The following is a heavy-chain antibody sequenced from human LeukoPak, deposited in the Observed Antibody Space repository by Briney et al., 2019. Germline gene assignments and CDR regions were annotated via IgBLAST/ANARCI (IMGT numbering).Heavy chain of an antibody. CDR1: GGSISSYY. D-gene: IGHD3-22*01. J-gene: IGHJ5*02. Sequence: SETLSLTCTGSGGSISSYYWSWLRQPAGKGLEWIGRIYTSGSTNYNPSLKSRVTMSVDTSKNQFSLKLSSVTAADTAVYYCARGYDSSRYNWFDPWGQGTLVTVSS. CDR2: IYTSGST. V-gene: IGHV4-4*07. CDR3: ARGYDSSRYNWFDP.